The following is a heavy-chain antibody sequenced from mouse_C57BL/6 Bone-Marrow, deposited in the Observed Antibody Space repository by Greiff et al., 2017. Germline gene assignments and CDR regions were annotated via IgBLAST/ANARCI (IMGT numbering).Heavy chain of an antibody. CDR2: ISSGSSTI. V-gene: IGHV5-17*01. J-gene: IGHJ2*01. Sequence: EVKVVESGGGLVKPGGSLKLSCAASGFTFSDYGMHWVRQAPEKGLEWVAYISSGSSTIYYADTVKGRFTISRDNAKNTLFLQMTSLRSEDTAMYYCARDGKETFDYWGQGTTRTVSS. D-gene: IGHD2-1*01. CDR3: ARDGKETFDY. CDR1: GFTFSDYG.